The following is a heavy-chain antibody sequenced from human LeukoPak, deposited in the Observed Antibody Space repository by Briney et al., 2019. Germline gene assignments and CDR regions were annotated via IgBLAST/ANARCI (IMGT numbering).Heavy chain of an antibody. D-gene: IGHD1-7*01. CDR3: AKDDLAGTTSDAFDI. Sequence: GGSLRLSCAVSGFTFNSYAMSWVRQAPGKGLEWVSGISGSGGRTDYADSVKGRFTISRDNSKNTLYLQMNSLRAEDTALYYCAKDDLAGTTSDAFDIWGQGTMVTVSS. CDR2: ISGSGGRT. CDR1: GFTFNSYA. V-gene: IGHV3-23*01. J-gene: IGHJ3*02.